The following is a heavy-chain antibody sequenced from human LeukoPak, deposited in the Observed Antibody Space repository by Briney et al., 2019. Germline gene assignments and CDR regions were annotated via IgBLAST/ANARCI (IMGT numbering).Heavy chain of an antibody. CDR1: GFRFNTYW. D-gene: IGHD2-2*01. CDR2: INQDGNEK. V-gene: IGHV3-7*01. Sequence: GGSLRLSCAVSGFRFNTYWMSWVRQAPGKGLGWVDNINQDGNEKYYADSVKDRFTISRDNAKNSLYLQMNSLRAEDTAVYYCARVGCSSTSCYDAFDIWGQGTMVTVSS. J-gene: IGHJ3*02. CDR3: ARVGCSSTSCYDAFDI.